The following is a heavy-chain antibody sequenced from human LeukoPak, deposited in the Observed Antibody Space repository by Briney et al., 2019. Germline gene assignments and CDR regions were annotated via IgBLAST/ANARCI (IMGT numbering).Heavy chain of an antibody. CDR2: INPNSGGT. J-gene: IGHJ4*02. D-gene: IGHD1-26*01. Sequence: GASVKVSCKASGYTFTGYYMHWVRQAPGQGLEWMGCINPNSGGTNYPQKFQGRVTMTRDTSISTAYMELSRLRSDDTAVYYCARGDVTGSYGYSNFDYWGQGTLVTVSS. CDR1: GYTFTGYY. CDR3: ARGDVTGSYGYSNFDY. V-gene: IGHV1-2*02.